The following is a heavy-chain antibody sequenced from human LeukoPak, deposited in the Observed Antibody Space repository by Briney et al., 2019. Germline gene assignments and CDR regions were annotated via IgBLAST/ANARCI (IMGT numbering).Heavy chain of an antibody. CDR2: IYPSDSDT. V-gene: IGHV5-51*01. J-gene: IGHJ4*02. CDR1: GYSFTTYW. Sequence: GESLKISCKGSGYSFTTYWIGWVRQMPGKGLEWMGIIYPSDSDTRYTPSFEGQVTISADKSISTAYQQWSSLKASDTAMYFCARRVGSARFDYWGQGTLVTVSS. CDR3: ARRVGSARFDY. D-gene: IGHD6-19*01.